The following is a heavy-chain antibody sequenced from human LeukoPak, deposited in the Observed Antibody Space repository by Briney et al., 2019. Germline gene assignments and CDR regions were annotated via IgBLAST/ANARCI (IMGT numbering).Heavy chain of an antibody. D-gene: IGHD6-13*01. J-gene: IGHJ3*01. CDR3: ARISSSNWFNERGAFDV. CDR2: INHSGST. Sequence: SETLSLTCAVYGGSFSGYYWSWIRQPPGKGLEWIGEINHSGSTNYNPSLKSRVTISVDTSKNQFSLKLSSVTAADTAVYYCARISSSNWFNERGAFDVWGQGTMVTVSS. CDR1: GGSFSGYY. V-gene: IGHV4-34*01.